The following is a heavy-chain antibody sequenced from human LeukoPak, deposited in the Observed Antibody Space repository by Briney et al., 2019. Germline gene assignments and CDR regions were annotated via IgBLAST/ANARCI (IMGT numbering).Heavy chain of an antibody. Sequence: GGSLRLSCAASGFTFSSYSMNWVRQAPGKGLEWVSAISGSGGSTYYADSVKGRFTISRDNSKNTLYLQMNSLRAEDTAVYYCAKGSERVDYYGSGSYYVRFDYWGQGTLVTVSS. V-gene: IGHV3-23*01. CDR2: ISGSGGST. CDR1: GFTFSSYS. D-gene: IGHD3-10*01. J-gene: IGHJ4*02. CDR3: AKGSERVDYYGSGSYYVRFDY.